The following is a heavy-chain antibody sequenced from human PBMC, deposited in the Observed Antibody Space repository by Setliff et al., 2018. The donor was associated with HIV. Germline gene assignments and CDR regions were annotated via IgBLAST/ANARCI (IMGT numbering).Heavy chain of an antibody. CDR2: IYYDGRT. J-gene: IGHJ5*02. CDR3: AGYGGNSFWFDP. CDR1: GGSIRTGAYY. D-gene: IGHD2-21*01. Sequence: RSETLSLTCTVSGGSIRTGAYYWGWIRQPPGKGLEWIGSIYYDGRTFYKPSLKSRLTISVDTSKNQFSLSLNSVTAADTAVYYCAGYGGNSFWFDPWGQGTLVTVSS. V-gene: IGHV4-39*07.